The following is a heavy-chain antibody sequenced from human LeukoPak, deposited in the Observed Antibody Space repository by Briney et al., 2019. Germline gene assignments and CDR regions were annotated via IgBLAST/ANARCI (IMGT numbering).Heavy chain of an antibody. CDR2: INPSGGST. V-gene: IGHV1-46*01. Sequence: ASVKVSCKASGYTFTSYYMHWVRQAPGQGLEWMGIINPSGGSTSYAQKFQGRVTMTRDMSTSTVYMELSSLRSEDTAVYYCARGVHQPYGIAAAGPHGNWFDPWGQGTLVTVSS. D-gene: IGHD6-13*01. CDR1: GYTFTSYY. J-gene: IGHJ5*02. CDR3: ARGVHQPYGIAAAGPHGNWFDP.